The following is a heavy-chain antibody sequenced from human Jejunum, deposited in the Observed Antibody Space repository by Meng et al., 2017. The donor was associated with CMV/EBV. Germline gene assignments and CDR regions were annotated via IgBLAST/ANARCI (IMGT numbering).Heavy chain of an antibody. CDR3: GKGMGGGSSGYGLDY. Sequence: SGFIFNIYGIGWVRQAPGMGLEWVSSISTGGNNMYYADSVKGRFTISRDNSKNTLYLQMNSLRAEDTAVYYCGKGMGGGSSGYGLDYWGQGILVTVSS. V-gene: IGHV3-23*01. CDR1: GFIFNIYG. D-gene: IGHD5-12*01. CDR2: ISTGGNNM. J-gene: IGHJ4*02.